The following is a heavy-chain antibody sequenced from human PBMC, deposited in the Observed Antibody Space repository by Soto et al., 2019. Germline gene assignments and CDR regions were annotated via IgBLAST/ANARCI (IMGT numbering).Heavy chain of an antibody. Sequence: QLQLQESGSGLVKPSQTLSLTCAVSGGSISSGGYSWSWIRQPPVKGLEWIGYIYHSGSTYYNPSLKSRVTISVDRSKSQFSLKLSSVTAAVTAVYYCARAHGSGWGAFDIWGQGTMVTVSS. CDR3: ARAHGSGWGAFDI. J-gene: IGHJ3*02. CDR2: IYHSGST. V-gene: IGHV4-30-2*01. D-gene: IGHD3-10*01. CDR1: GGSISSGGYS.